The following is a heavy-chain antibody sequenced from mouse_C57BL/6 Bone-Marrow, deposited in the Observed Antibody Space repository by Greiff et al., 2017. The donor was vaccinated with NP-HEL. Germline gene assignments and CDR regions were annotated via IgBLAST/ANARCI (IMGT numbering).Heavy chain of an antibody. CDR1: GYTFTSYW. CDR3: ARGDDDYERYVDV. CDR2: IHPNSGST. V-gene: IGHV1-64*01. Sequence: QVQLQQPGAELVKPGASVKLSCKASGYTFTSYWMHWVKQRPGQGLEWIGMIHPNSGSTNYNEKFKSKATLTVDKSSSTAYMQLSSLTSEDSAVYYCARGDDDYERYVDVWGTGTTVTVSS. J-gene: IGHJ1*03. D-gene: IGHD2-4*01.